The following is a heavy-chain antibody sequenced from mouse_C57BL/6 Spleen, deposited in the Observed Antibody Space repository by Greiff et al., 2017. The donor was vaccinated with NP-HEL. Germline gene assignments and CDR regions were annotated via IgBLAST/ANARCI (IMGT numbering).Heavy chain of an antibody. Sequence: QVQLKESGTELVKPGASVKLSCKASGYTFTSYWMHWVKQRPGQGLEWIGNINPSNGGTKYNEKFKSKATLTVDKPSSTAYMQLSSLTSEDSAVYYCASAYYSNLDYWGQGTTLTVSS. D-gene: IGHD2-5*01. CDR2: INPSNGGT. V-gene: IGHV1-53*01. CDR1: GYTFTSYW. J-gene: IGHJ2*01. CDR3: ASAYYSNLDY.